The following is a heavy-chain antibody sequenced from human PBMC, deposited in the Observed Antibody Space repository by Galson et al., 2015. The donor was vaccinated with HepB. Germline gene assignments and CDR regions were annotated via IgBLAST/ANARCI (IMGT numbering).Heavy chain of an antibody. CDR3: AREGCTSTSCYLYFYNAMDV. CDR2: ISYDGSNK. V-gene: IGHV3-30*04. J-gene: IGHJ6*02. Sequence: SLRLSCAASGFALSSSAMHWVRQAPGKGLEWVAVISYDGSNKYYAASGKGRFTISRDNSKHTVYLQMNSLRAEDTAVYYCAREGCTSTSCYLYFYNAMDVWGHETTVTVSS. CDR1: GFALSSSA. D-gene: IGHD2-2*01.